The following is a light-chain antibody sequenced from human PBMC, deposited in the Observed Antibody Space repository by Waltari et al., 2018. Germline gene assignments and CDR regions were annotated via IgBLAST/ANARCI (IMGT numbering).Light chain of an antibody. Sequence: DIQMTQSPSTLSASVGDRVTITCRASESISNWLAWYQQKPGKAPKLLIYKASTLESGGPSRFSGSGSGTEFTLTISSLQPDDFATYYGQQYNSYSLLTFGGGTKVEIK. CDR2: KAS. V-gene: IGKV1-5*03. J-gene: IGKJ4*01. CDR1: ESISNW. CDR3: QQYNSYSLLT.